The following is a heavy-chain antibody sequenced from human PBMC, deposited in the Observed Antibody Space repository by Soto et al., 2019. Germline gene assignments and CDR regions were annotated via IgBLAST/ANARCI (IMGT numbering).Heavy chain of an antibody. CDR1: GFTFSSYT. J-gene: IGHJ4*02. Sequence: EVQLVESGGGLVNSGGSLRLSCAASGFTFSSYTMNWVRQAPGKGLEWVAFITIGSDYIYYADSVKGRFTISRDDANNSLFLQMSSLRAEDTAVYYCTREHVVTIFRRGQRGSFDNWSQGTLVTVSS. CDR3: TREHVVTIFRRGQRGSFDN. V-gene: IGHV3-21*01. D-gene: IGHD3-9*01. CDR2: ITIGSDYI.